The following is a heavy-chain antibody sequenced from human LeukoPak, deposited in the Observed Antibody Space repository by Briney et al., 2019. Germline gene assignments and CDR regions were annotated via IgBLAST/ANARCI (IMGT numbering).Heavy chain of an antibody. V-gene: IGHV1-2*02. D-gene: IGHD5-12*01. CDR1: GYTFTGYY. J-gene: IGHJ4*02. Sequence: ASVKVSCKASGYTFTGYYMHWVRQAPGQGLEWMGWINPNSGGTNYAQRFQGRVTMTRDTSISTSYMELSRLRSDDTAVYYCARAWLRLNPYFNYWGQGTLVTVSS. CDR3: ARAWLRLNPYFNY. CDR2: INPNSGGT.